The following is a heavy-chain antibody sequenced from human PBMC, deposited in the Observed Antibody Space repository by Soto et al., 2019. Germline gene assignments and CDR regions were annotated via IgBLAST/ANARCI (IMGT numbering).Heavy chain of an antibody. CDR3: ARDGYLDH. V-gene: IGHV1-18*01. Sequence: QVQLVQSGAEVKKPGDSVRVSCKASGYTFTSYGIGWVRQAPGQGLEWMGWISANNGNTKYAQKLQGRVTMTTDASTSTAYMQLRSLRSDDAAVYYCARDGYLDHSGQGTLVIVSS. CDR1: GYTFTSYG. J-gene: IGHJ4*02. CDR2: ISANNGNT.